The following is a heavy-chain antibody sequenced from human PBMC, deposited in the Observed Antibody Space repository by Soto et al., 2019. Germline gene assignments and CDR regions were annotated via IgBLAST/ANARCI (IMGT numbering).Heavy chain of an antibody. CDR3: VRHGKRDLLFDY. CDR2: IYYSGTT. V-gene: IGHV4-39*01. J-gene: IGHJ4*02. CDR1: GDSASGDTDH. Sequence: SETLSLTCTVSGDSASGDTDHWGWIRQPPGKGPEWIASIYYSGTTYFNSSLRARVAISVDTSKNQFSLRLSSVTAADTAVYYCVRHGKRDLLFDYWGQGTLVTVSS. D-gene: IGHD1-26*01.